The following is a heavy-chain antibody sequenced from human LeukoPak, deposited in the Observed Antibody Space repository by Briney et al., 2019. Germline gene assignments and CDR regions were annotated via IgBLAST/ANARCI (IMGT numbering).Heavy chain of an antibody. Sequence: GGSLRLSCAASGFTVSRNYMSWVRPAPGKGLEWVSVISGGGGTTYYADSVKGRFTISRDNSKYTLYLQLNSLRAEDTAVYYCAKDLAGVLDLWGRGTLVTVSS. D-gene: IGHD3-3*01. J-gene: IGHJ2*01. CDR2: ISGGGGTT. CDR3: AKDLAGVLDL. CDR1: GFTVSRNY. V-gene: IGHV3-23*01.